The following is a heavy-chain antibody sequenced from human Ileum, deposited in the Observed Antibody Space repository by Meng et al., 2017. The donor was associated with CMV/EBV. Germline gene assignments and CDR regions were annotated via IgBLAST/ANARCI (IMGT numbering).Heavy chain of an antibody. CDR2: ISGSGGST. CDR3: ARTKLGTLFDY. Sequence: GGSLRLSCAASGFTFSSYAMSWVRQAPGKGLEWVSAISGSGGSTYYADSVKGRFTISRDNSKNTLYLQMNSLRAEETAVYYCARTKLGTLFDYWGQGTLVTVSS. J-gene: IGHJ4*02. V-gene: IGHV3-23*01. D-gene: IGHD7-27*01. CDR1: GFTFSSYA.